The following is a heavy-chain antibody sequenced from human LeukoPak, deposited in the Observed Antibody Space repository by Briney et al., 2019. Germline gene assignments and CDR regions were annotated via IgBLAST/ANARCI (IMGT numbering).Heavy chain of an antibody. J-gene: IGHJ4*02. Sequence: ASVKVSCKASGYTFTSYYMHWVRQAPGQGLEWMGITNPSGGSTSYAQKFQGRVTMTRDTSTSTVYMELSSLRSEDTAVYYCARDNGARYYDSSGYYVLVYWGQGTLVTVSS. CDR3: ARDNGARYYDSSGYYVLVY. CDR2: TNPSGGST. V-gene: IGHV1-46*01. CDR1: GYTFTSYY. D-gene: IGHD3-22*01.